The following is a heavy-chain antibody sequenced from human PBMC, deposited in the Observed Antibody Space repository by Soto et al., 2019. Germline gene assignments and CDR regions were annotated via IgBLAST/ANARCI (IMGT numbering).Heavy chain of an antibody. D-gene: IGHD3-10*01. CDR3: ARDRVPDYYHYYGLDV. Sequence: GGSLRLSCAASGFTFNSYAMHWVRQAPGEGLEWVAVISYDGSNKYYADSVKGRFTISRDNSKNTMYLQINSLRPEDTAVFYCARDRVPDYYHYYGLDVWGQGATVTVSS. CDR2: ISYDGSNK. CDR1: GFTFNSYA. V-gene: IGHV3-30-3*01. J-gene: IGHJ6*02.